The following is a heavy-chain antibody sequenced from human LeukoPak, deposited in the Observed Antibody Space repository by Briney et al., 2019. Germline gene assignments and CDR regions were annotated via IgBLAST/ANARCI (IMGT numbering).Heavy chain of an antibody. D-gene: IGHD3-10*01. CDR2: INHSGGT. CDR3: ARGGLSGYYYFMDV. Sequence: PSETRSLTCAVYGGSFSGDSWSWTRQPPGKGLEWIGEINHSGGTNYNPSLKSRVTISADTSKNQFSLKLSSVTVADTAVYFCARGGLSGYYYFMDVWGQGTTVTVSS. V-gene: IGHV4-34*01. CDR1: GGSFSGDS. J-gene: IGHJ6*02.